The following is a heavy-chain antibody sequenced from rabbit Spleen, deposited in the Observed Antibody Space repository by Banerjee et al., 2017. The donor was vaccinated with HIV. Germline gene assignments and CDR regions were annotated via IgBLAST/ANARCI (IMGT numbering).Heavy chain of an antibody. Sequence: QEQLEESGGDLVKPEGSLTLTCTASGFTLSSSYWICWVRQAPGKGLEWIACIGLGSGNTWYASWAKGRFTISKTSSTTVTLQMTSLTAADTAIYFCARGAVDSGNAYNLWGPGTLVTVS. V-gene: IGHV1S45*01. J-gene: IGHJ4*01. CDR3: ARGAVDSGNAYNL. CDR2: IGLGSGNT. CDR1: GFTLSSSYW. D-gene: IGHD4-1*01.